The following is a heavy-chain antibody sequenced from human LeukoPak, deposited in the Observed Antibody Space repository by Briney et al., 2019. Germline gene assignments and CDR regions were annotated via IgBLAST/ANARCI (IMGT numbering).Heavy chain of an antibody. V-gene: IGHV3-15*01. Sequence: GGSLRLSCAASGFPFSNAWMSWVRQAPGKGLEWVGRIKSKTDGGTTDYAAPVEGRFTISRDDSKNTLYLQMDSLKTEEPAVYYCTKESDGVWGQRTQVHVSS. CDR1: GFPFSNAW. CDR3: TKESDGV. CDR2: IKSKTDGGTT. J-gene: IGHJ1*01. D-gene: IGHD3-10*01.